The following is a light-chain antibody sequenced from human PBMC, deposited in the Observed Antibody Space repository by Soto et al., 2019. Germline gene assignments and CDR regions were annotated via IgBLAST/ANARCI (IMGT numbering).Light chain of an antibody. CDR2: SES. J-gene: IGKJ5*01. CDR3: QQSFSTPT. CDR1: QRINIY. V-gene: IGKV1-39*01. Sequence: DIQMTQSPSSLSTSIGDRVTITCRASQRINIYLNWYRQKPGKDPELLIYSESNLQSGAPSRFSGSGSGTDFTLTISGLQSEDFATYYRQQSFSTPTFGQGTRLEIK.